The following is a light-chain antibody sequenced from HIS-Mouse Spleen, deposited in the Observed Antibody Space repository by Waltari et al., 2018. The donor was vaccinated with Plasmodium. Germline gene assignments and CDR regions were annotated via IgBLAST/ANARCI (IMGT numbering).Light chain of an antibody. V-gene: IGKV1-33*01. CDR1: QDISNY. CDR3: QQYDNLPPLFT. Sequence: DIQMTQSPSSLSASVGDRVTITCQACQDISNYLNWYQQKPGKAPKLLIYDASNLETGVPASFSGSGSGTDFTFTISSLHPEDIATYYCQQYDNLPPLFTFGPGTKVDIK. J-gene: IGKJ3*01. CDR2: DAS.